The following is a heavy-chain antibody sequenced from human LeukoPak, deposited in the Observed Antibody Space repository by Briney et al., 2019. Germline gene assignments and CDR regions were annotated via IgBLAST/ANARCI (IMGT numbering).Heavy chain of an antibody. V-gene: IGHV4-39*01. CDR2: IYYSGST. Sequence: PSETLSLTCTVSVGSISRSSYYWGWIRQPPGKWLEWIGSIYYSGSTYYNPSLKSRVTISVDTSKNQFSLKLSSVTAADTAVYYCARLHDYGDPSYFDYWGQGTLVTVSS. D-gene: IGHD4-17*01. J-gene: IGHJ4*02. CDR1: VGSISRSSYY. CDR3: ARLHDYGDPSYFDY.